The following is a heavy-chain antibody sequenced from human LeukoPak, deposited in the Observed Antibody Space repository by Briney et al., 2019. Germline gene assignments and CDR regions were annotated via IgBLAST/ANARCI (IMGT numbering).Heavy chain of an antibody. CDR3: ARDWGDYDFWSGYPRGPDAFDI. Sequence: ASVKVSCKASGYTFTGYYMHWVRQAPGQGLEWMGWINPNSGGTNYAQKFQGRVTMTRDTSISTAYMELSRLRSDDTAVYYCARDWGDYDFWSGYPRGPDAFDIWGQGTMVTVSS. D-gene: IGHD3-3*01. CDR1: GYTFTGYY. V-gene: IGHV1-2*02. CDR2: INPNSGGT. J-gene: IGHJ3*02.